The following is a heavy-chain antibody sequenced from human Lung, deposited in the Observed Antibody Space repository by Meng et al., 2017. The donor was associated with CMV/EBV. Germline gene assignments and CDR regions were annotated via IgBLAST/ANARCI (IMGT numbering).Heavy chain of an antibody. CDR2: IRYDGSNK. Sequence: GGSLRLXCAASGFTFSSYGMHWVRQAPGKGPEWVAFIRYDGSNKYYADSVKGRFTISRDNSKNTLYLQMNSLRAEDTAVYYCASQDIVVVPAAIRNYYYYGMDVWGQGTXVTVSS. CDR3: ASQDIVVVPAAIRNYYYYGMDV. CDR1: GFTFSSYG. J-gene: IGHJ6*02. D-gene: IGHD2-2*02. V-gene: IGHV3-30*02.